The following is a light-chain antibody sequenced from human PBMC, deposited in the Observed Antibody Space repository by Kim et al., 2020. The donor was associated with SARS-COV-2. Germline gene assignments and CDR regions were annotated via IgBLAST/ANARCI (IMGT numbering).Light chain of an antibody. V-gene: IGKV3-20*01. J-gene: IGKJ1*01. Sequence: SAGERVTLSCRASQSVSSSYLAWYQQKPGQAPRLLIYGASSRATGIPDRFSGSGSGTDFTLTISRLEPEDFAVYYCQQYGSSPRTFGQGTKVDIK. CDR2: GAS. CDR3: QQYGSSPRT. CDR1: QSVSSSY.